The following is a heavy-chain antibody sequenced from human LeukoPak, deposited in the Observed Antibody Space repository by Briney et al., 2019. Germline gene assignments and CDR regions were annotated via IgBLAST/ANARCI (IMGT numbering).Heavy chain of an antibody. CDR3: ARGTLGDDY. Sequence: GASVKVSCKASGNTFISYTMHWVRQAPGQRLEWMGWINAGNGNTKYSQKSQGRVTMTTDTSTSTAYMELRSLRSDDTAVYYCARGTLGDDYWGQGTLVTVSS. V-gene: IGHV1-3*01. CDR1: GNTFISYT. J-gene: IGHJ4*02. CDR2: INAGNGNT. D-gene: IGHD3-10*01.